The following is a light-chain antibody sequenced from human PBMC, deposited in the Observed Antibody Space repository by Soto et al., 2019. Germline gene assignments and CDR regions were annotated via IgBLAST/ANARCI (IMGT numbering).Light chain of an antibody. CDR2: GAS. CDR1: QNINSN. Sequence: LVMTQSPATLSVSPGERAALSCWASQNINSNLAWYQQKPGQAPRLLIYGASIRATGLPPRFSGTGSGTEFTLTIASLQSEDFAVYYCQQYNNWPLAFGQGTKVEV. CDR3: QQYNNWPLA. J-gene: IGKJ1*01. V-gene: IGKV3-15*01.